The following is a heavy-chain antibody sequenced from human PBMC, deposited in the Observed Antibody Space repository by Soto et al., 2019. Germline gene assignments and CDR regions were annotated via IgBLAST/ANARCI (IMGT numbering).Heavy chain of an antibody. CDR1: GFTFSDYY. V-gene: IGHV3-11*01. D-gene: IGHD3-16*01. CDR3: ARDLSPYSDYYDESTSETWFDP. CDR2: ISKSGSII. Sequence: GGSLRLSCAASGFTFSDYYMSWLRQPPGKGLEWVSYISKSGSIIHFADSVKGRFAISRDNAKNTLYLQMSSPRAEDTALYYCARDLSPYSDYYDESTSETWFDPWGQGTLVTVSS. J-gene: IGHJ5*02.